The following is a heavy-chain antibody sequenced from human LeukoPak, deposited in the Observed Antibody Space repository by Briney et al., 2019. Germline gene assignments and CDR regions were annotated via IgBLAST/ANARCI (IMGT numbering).Heavy chain of an antibody. CDR3: ARSGYDNNWFDP. J-gene: IGHJ5*02. Sequence: SETLSLTCAVYGGSFSGYYWSWISQPPGKGLEWIGEINHSGSTNYNPSLKGRVTISVDTSKNQFSLKLSSVTAADTAVYYCARSGYDNNWFDPWGQGTLVTVSS. D-gene: IGHD5-12*01. V-gene: IGHV4-34*01. CDR1: GGSFSGYY. CDR2: INHSGST.